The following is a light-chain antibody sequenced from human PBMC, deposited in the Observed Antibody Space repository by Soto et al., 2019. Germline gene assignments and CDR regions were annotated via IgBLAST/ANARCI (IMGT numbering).Light chain of an antibody. Sequence: EIVLTQSPGTLSLSPGQRATLSCRASQSVGTYLAWYQQKPGQPPRLLISVASSRATGIPDRFSGSGSGTEFTLPISRVEAEDFAVYYCQQYVAPHPITFGQGTRLDIK. J-gene: IGKJ5*01. CDR3: QQYVAPHPIT. CDR2: VAS. CDR1: QSVGTY. V-gene: IGKV3-20*01.